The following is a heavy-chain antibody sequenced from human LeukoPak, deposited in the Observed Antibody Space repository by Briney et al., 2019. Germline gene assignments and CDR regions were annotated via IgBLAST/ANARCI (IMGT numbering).Heavy chain of an antibody. D-gene: IGHD3-10*01. CDR1: GITFSTAW. J-gene: IGHJ5*02. Sequence: GGSLRLSCAASGITFSTAWMSWFRQAPGKGLEWVSRIKSKVGGATADYAAPVKDRFTISRDDSKNTLYLQMNSLKTEDTAVYYCATDRAWFDPWGQGTLVTVSS. CDR3: ATDRAWFDP. CDR2: IKSKVGGATA. V-gene: IGHV3-15*01.